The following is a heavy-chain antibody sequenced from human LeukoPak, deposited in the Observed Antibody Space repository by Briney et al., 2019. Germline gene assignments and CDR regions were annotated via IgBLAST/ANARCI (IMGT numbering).Heavy chain of an antibody. V-gene: IGHV4-34*01. Sequence: GSLRLSCAASGFTFSSSAMSWVRQPPGKGLEWIGEINHSGSTNYNPSLKSRVTISVDTSKNQFSLKLSSVTAADTAVYYCARGSYYYDSSGYKYWGQGTLVTVSS. CDR2: INHSGST. CDR3: ARGSYYYDSSGYKY. D-gene: IGHD3-22*01. J-gene: IGHJ4*02. CDR1: GFTFSSSA.